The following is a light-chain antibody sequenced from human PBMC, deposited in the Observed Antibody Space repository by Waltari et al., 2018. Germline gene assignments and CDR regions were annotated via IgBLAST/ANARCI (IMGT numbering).Light chain of an antibody. CDR1: QDISNY. CDR2: AAS. V-gene: IGKV1-9*01. J-gene: IGKJ3*01. CDR3: QQLNSA. Sequence: IQLTQSPSSLSASVGDSVTITCRASQDISNYLAWYQEKPGKAPKVLISAASTLQSGVQSRFSGSGSGTDFTLNISRLQPEDFATYNRQQLNSAFGPGTKVDIK.